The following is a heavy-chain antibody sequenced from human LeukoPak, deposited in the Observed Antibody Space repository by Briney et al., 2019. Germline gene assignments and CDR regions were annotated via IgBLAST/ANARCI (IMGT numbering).Heavy chain of an antibody. V-gene: IGHV4-4*02. CDR1: GGSISSSNW. Sequence: SETLSLTCAVSGGSISSSNWWSWVRQPPGKGLEWIGKIYHSGSSNYNPSLKSRVTISVDKSKNQFSLKLSSVTAADTAVYYCAGTMVRGVEWFDPWGQGTLVTVSS. CDR3: AGTMVRGVEWFDP. D-gene: IGHD3-10*01. J-gene: IGHJ5*02. CDR2: IYHSGSS.